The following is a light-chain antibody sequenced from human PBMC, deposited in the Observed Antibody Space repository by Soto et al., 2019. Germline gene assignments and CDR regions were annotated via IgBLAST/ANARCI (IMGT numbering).Light chain of an antibody. CDR1: QSMRTY. CDR3: KQSYSTPWT. Sequence: DIQMTQSPSSLSASVGDRVTITCRASQSMRTYLNWYQQKPGKAPNLLIQAASSLQSGVPSRFSGSGSGTDFTLTIRSLQPEDFATYYCKQSYSTPWTFGQGTKVDI. CDR2: AAS. V-gene: IGKV1-39*01. J-gene: IGKJ1*01.